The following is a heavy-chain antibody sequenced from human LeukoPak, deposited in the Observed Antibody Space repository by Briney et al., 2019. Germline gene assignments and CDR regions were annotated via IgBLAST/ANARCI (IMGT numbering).Heavy chain of an antibody. CDR3: ARQVNYSLDY. J-gene: IGHJ4*02. Sequence: SETLSLTCAVYGGPFSGYYWSWIRQPPGKGLEWIGEINHSGSTNYNPSLKSRVTISVDTSKNQFSLKLSSVTAADTAVYYCARQVNYSLDYWGQGTLVTVSS. V-gene: IGHV4-34*01. CDR1: GGPFSGYY. CDR2: INHSGST. D-gene: IGHD2-15*01.